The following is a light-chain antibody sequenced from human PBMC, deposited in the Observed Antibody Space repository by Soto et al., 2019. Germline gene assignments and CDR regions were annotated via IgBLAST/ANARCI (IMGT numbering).Light chain of an antibody. Sequence: QSALTQPASVSGSPGQTITVSCTGTSSDIGGYNYVSWYQQHPGKAPKLMVYEVTNRPSGVSDRFSGSKSGNTASLTISGHQADDEGYYYCSSYTSRSTLYVFGTGTKVTVL. CDR1: SSDIGGYNY. J-gene: IGLJ1*01. V-gene: IGLV2-14*01. CDR3: SSYTSRSTLYV. CDR2: EVT.